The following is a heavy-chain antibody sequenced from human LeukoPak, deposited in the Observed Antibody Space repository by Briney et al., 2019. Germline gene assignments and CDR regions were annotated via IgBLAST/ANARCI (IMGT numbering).Heavy chain of an antibody. Sequence: ASVSVSYTASVYTFTNYHINWVRQATGQGLEWRGWMNPNNGDSGYAQKFQGRVTITRETSISTSYMQLRSLRSDDTAVYFCARTTSFTASGYDYWGQGTLVTVSS. V-gene: IGHV1-8*03. CDR2: MNPNNGDS. CDR1: VYTFTNYH. D-gene: IGHD6-25*01. J-gene: IGHJ4*02. CDR3: ARTTSFTASGYDY.